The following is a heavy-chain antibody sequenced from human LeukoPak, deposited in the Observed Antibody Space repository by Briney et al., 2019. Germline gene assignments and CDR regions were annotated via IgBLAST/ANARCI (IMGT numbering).Heavy chain of an antibody. D-gene: IGHD3-3*01. Sequence: KPSETLSLTCTVSGGSISSYYWSWIRQPPGKGLEWIGYIYYSGSTNYNPSLKSRVTISVDTSKNQFPLKLSSVTAADTAVYYCARAPRRITIFGVVITQFDYWGQGTLVTVSS. CDR3: ARAPRRITIFGVVITQFDY. J-gene: IGHJ4*02. V-gene: IGHV4-59*01. CDR2: IYYSGST. CDR1: GGSISSYY.